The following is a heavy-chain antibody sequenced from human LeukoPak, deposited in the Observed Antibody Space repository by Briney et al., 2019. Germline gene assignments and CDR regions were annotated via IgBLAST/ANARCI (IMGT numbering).Heavy chain of an antibody. Sequence: GASVKVSCKASGYTFTGFFMHWVRQAPGQGLEWMGWINPNIGDAYYAQTFQGRVTMTRDRSINTAYMELSRLTSDDTAVYYCARMDLDGGDSIGFDSWGQGTLVTVSS. V-gene: IGHV1-2*02. CDR3: ARMDLDGGDSIGFDS. J-gene: IGHJ5*01. CDR2: INPNIGDA. D-gene: IGHD2-21*02. CDR1: GYTFTGFF.